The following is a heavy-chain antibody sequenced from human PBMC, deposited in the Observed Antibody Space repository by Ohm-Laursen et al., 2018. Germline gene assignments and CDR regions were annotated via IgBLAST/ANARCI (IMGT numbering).Heavy chain of an antibody. CDR2: IWYDGSNK. Sequence: SLRLSCTASTLTFSNCGMHWVRQAPGKGLEWVAVIWYDGSNKYYADSVKGRFTISRDNSKNTLYLQMNSLRAEDTAVYYCAKDYRSFLYYFDYWGQGTLVTVSS. CDR1: TLTFSNCG. J-gene: IGHJ4*02. CDR3: AKDYRSFLYYFDY. V-gene: IGHV3-33*06. D-gene: IGHD6-6*01.